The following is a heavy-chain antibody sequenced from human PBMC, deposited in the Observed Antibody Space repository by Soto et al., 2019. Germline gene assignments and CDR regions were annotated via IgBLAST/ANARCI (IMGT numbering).Heavy chain of an antibody. J-gene: IGHJ4*02. CDR3: ARSNSGNYYEVFDY. V-gene: IGHV4-4*02. D-gene: IGHD1-26*01. CDR2: IYHSGST. Sequence: QVQLQESGPGLVKPSGTLSLTCAVSGGSISSSNWWSWVRQPPGKGLEWIGEIYHSGSTNYNPSLKTRVTISVDKSKNQFSLKLSSVTAADTALYYCARSNSGNYYEVFDYWGQGTLVTVSS. CDR1: GGSISSSNW.